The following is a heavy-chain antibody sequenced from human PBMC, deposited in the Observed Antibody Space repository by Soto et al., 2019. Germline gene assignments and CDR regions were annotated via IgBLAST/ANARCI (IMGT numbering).Heavy chain of an antibody. D-gene: IGHD4-17*01. CDR3: ARQMYGDNVFDY. CDR1: GGSTSSYY. V-gene: IGHV4-59*08. CDR2: IYYNGRTNYNPST. Sequence: SETLSLTCTVSGGSTSSYYWSWIRQPPGKGLEWIGYIYYNGRTNYNPSTNYNPSLKSRVTISVDTSRNQFSLKLSSVTAADTAVYYCARQMYGDNVFDYWGQGTLVTVSS. J-gene: IGHJ4*02.